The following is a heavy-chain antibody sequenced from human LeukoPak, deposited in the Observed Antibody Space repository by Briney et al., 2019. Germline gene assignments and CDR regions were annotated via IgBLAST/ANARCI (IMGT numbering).Heavy chain of an antibody. CDR2: ISSSGSTI. Sequence: GGSLSLSCAASGFTFSDYYMSWIRQAPGKGLEWVSYISSSGSTIYYADSVKGRFTISRDNAKNSLYLQMNSLRAEDTAVYYCASTNARTNWFDPWGQGTLVTVSS. D-gene: IGHD2-2*01. J-gene: IGHJ5*02. CDR1: GFTFSDYY. V-gene: IGHV3-11*04. CDR3: ASTNARTNWFDP.